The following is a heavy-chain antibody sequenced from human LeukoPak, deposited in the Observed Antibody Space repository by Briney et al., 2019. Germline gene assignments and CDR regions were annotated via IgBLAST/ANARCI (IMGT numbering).Heavy chain of an antibody. J-gene: IGHJ4*02. CDR2: IYHSGST. CDR3: ARDSIAAAGTLDY. V-gene: IGHV4-30-2*01. D-gene: IGHD6-13*01. Sequence: SETLSLTCTVSGGSISSGGYYWSWIRQPPGKGLEWIGYIYHSGSTYYNPSLKSRVTISVDRSKNQFSLKLSSETAADTAVYYCARDSIAAAGTLDYWGQGTLVTVSS. CDR1: GGSISSGGYY.